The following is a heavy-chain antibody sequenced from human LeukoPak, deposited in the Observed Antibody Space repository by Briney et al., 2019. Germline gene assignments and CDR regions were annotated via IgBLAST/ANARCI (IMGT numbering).Heavy chain of an antibody. CDR3: AKDRIWQQLVRSSDY. Sequence: GGSLRLSCAASGFTFSSYAMSWVRQAPGKGLEWVSAISGSGGSTYYADSVKGRSTISRDNSKNTLYLQMNSLRAEDTAVYYCAKDRIWQQLVRSSDYWGQGTLVTVSS. V-gene: IGHV3-23*01. CDR2: ISGSGGST. D-gene: IGHD6-13*01. CDR1: GFTFSSYA. J-gene: IGHJ4*02.